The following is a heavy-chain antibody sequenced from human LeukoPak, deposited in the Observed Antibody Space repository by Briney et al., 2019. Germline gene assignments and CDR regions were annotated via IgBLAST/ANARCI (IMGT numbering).Heavy chain of an antibody. D-gene: IGHD7-27*01. CDR2: IDNSGST. J-gene: IGHJ3*02. CDR3: ARDHALGYFDI. V-gene: IGHV4-59*01. Sequence: PSETLSLTCTVSGGSISYSHWTWIRQPPGKGLEWIGYIDNSGSTTYNTSLKSRVTMSVDTSENKITLRLTSVTAAGTAFYYCARDHALGYFDIWGQGTRVTVSS. CDR1: GGSISYSH.